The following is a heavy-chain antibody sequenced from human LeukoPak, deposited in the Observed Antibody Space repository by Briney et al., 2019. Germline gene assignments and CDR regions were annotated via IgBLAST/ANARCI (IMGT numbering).Heavy chain of an antibody. D-gene: IGHD3-3*01. CDR3: ARDCNDFWSGYLYQGYYYYYGMDV. CDR1: GGSISSYY. CDR2: IYTSGST. J-gene: IGHJ6*02. V-gene: IGHV4-4*07. Sequence: SETLSPTCTVSGGSISSYYWSWIRQPAGKGLEWIGRIYTSGSTNYNPSLKSRVTMSVDTSKNQFSLKLSSVTAADTAVYYCARDCNDFWSGYLYQGYYYYYGMDVWGQGTTVTVSS.